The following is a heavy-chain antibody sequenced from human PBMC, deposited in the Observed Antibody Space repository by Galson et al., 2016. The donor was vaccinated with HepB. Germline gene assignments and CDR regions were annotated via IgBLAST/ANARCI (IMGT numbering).Heavy chain of an antibody. J-gene: IGHJ4*02. Sequence: SLRLSCAASGFTFSSYGMHWVRQAPGKGLEWVAVISYDGSNKYYADSVKGRFTISRDNSKNTLYPQMNSLRAEDTAVYYCAESGRYYGVDHFDYWGQGTLVTVSS. V-gene: IGHV3-30*18. CDR2: ISYDGSNK. CDR3: AESGRYYGVDHFDY. D-gene: IGHD4-17*01. CDR1: GFTFSSYG.